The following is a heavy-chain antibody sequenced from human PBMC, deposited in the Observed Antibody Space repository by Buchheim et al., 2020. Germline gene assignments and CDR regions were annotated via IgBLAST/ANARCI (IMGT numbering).Heavy chain of an antibody. CDR1: GDSISTATW. Sequence: QVQLQESGPGLVTPSGTLSLTCTVSGDSISTATWWSWVRQPPGQGLEWVGEGHKSGDTNYNTSLGSRVTVSLDKAKNQFPLNLRSVTAADTAVYYCARRPDCPDGRCYENYFDYWGQG. CDR2: GHKSGDT. J-gene: IGHJ4*02. D-gene: IGHD2-8*01. V-gene: IGHV4-4*02. CDR3: ARRPDCPDGRCYENYFDY.